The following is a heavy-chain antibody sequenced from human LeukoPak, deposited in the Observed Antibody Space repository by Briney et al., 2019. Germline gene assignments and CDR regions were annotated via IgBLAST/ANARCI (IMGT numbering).Heavy chain of an antibody. CDR2: INHSGST. CDR3: ARGYDSSGYYKWTRSGLFDY. J-gene: IGHJ4*02. D-gene: IGHD3-22*01. V-gene: IGHV4-34*01. Sequence: NTSETLSLTCAVYGGSFSGYYWSWIRQPPGKGLEWIGDINHSGSTNYNPSLKSRVTISVDTSKNQFSLKLSSVTAADTAVYYCARGYDSSGYYKWTRSGLFDYWGQGTLVTVSS. CDR1: GGSFSGYY.